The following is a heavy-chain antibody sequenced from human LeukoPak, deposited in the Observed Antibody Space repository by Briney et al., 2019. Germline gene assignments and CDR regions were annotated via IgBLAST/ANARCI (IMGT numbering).Heavy chain of an antibody. Sequence: ASVKVSCKASGYTFTTYDINWVRQATGQGLEWMGWMNPNSGNTGYAQKFQGRVTMTRNTSISTAYMELSSLRSEDTAVYYCARGRKRGDFWRGGYYYYYMDVWGKGTTVTVSS. CDR1: GYTFTTYD. D-gene: IGHD3-3*01. CDR3: ARGRKRGDFWRGGYYYYYMDV. V-gene: IGHV1-8*01. J-gene: IGHJ6*03. CDR2: MNPNSGNT.